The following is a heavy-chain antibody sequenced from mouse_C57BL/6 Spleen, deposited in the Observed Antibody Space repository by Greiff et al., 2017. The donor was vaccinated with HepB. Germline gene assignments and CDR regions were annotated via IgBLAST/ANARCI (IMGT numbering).Heavy chain of an antibody. CDR1: GYSFTSGYD. CDR3: ARGEGVYYDYAFAY. V-gene: IGHV3-1*01. D-gene: IGHD2-4*01. J-gene: IGHJ3*01. Sequence: DVKLQESGPGMVKPSQSLSLTCTVTGYSFTSGYDWHWIRHFPGNNLEWMGYISYSGSTNYNPSLKSRITLTHDTSKNHVFLKWNSVTTEDTATYYDARGEGVYYDYAFAYWGQGTLVTVSA. CDR2: ISYSGST.